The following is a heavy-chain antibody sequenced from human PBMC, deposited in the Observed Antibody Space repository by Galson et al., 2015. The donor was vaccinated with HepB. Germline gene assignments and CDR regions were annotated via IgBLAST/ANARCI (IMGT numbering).Heavy chain of an antibody. CDR1: GFTFGDCG. V-gene: IGHV3-49*03. D-gene: IGHD2-2*02. Sequence: SLRLSSATSGFTFGDCGMSWFREAPGKGLGWVGFVRSKPYGGTTEYAASVKGRFTISRDDFNSNAYLQMNSLKTEDTALYYCAREDDSSYTNCHIWWGQGTLVTVSS. CDR3: AREDDSSYTNCHIW. CDR2: VRSKPYGGTT. J-gene: IGHJ4*02.